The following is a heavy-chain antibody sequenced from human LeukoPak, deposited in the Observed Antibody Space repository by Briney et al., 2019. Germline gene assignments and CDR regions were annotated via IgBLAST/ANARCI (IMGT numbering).Heavy chain of an antibody. D-gene: IGHD2-8*01. V-gene: IGHV3-21*01. CDR2: ISSSSSHI. CDR3: ARVLGAGILYSAGADY. J-gene: IGHJ4*02. CDR1: GFTFSTYS. Sequence: PGGSLRLSCAASGFTFSTYSMSWVRQAPGKGLEWVSSISSSSSHIYYADSLQGRFTISRDNAKNSLYLEMNSLRAEDTAVYYCARVLGAGILYSAGADYWGQGTLVTVSS.